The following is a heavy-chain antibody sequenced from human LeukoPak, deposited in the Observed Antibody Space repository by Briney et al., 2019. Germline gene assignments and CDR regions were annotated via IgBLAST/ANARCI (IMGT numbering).Heavy chain of an antibody. CDR1: GYTFTDYY. Sequence: ASVKVSCKPSGYTFTDYYLHWVRQAPGQGLEWMGWISAYNGNTNYAQKLQGRVTMTTDTSTSTAYMELRSLRSDDTAVYYCARVVGSYFAFDIWGQGTMVTVSS. CDR3: ARVVGSYFAFDI. V-gene: IGHV1-18*04. J-gene: IGHJ3*02. CDR2: ISAYNGNT. D-gene: IGHD1-26*01.